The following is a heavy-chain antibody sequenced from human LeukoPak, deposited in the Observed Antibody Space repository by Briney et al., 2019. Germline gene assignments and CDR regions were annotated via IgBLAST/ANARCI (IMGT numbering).Heavy chain of an antibody. D-gene: IGHD1-20*01. Sequence: GGSLRLSCAASGFTFDDYAMHWVRQAPGKGLEWVSGISWNSGSIGYADSVKGRFTTSRDNAKNSLYLQMNSLRAEDMALYYCAKGPRYNWNEGYFDYWGQGTLVTVSS. CDR2: ISWNSGSI. J-gene: IGHJ4*02. V-gene: IGHV3-9*03. CDR1: GFTFDDYA. CDR3: AKGPRYNWNEGYFDY.